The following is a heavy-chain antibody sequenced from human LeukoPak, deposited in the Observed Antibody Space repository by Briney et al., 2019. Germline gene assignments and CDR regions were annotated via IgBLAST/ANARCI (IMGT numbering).Heavy chain of an antibody. Sequence: GGSLRLSCAASGFTFNTYGMHWVRQAPGKGLEWVSSISSSSSYIYYADSVKGRFTISRDNAKNSLYLQMNSLRAEDTAVYYCARDESRGYSYGSYYYYYYMDVWGKGTTVTVSS. CDR2: ISSSSSYI. D-gene: IGHD5-18*01. CDR3: ARDESRGYSYGSYYYYYYMDV. CDR1: GFTFNTYG. J-gene: IGHJ6*03. V-gene: IGHV3-21*01.